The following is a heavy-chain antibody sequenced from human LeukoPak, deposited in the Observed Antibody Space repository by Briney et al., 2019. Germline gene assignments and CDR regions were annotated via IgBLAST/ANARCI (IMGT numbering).Heavy chain of an antibody. D-gene: IGHD3-22*01. V-gene: IGHV3-21*01. CDR1: GFTFGSYS. Sequence: GGSLRLSCAASGFTFGSYSMNWVRQAPGKGLEWVSSISSSGTYTYYADSLKGRFTISRDNAKNSLSLQMNSLRAEDTAVYYCATSTYYYDISGRQKQEYYFDYWGQGTLVTVSS. J-gene: IGHJ4*02. CDR3: ATSTYYYDISGRQKQEYYFDY. CDR2: ISSSGTYT.